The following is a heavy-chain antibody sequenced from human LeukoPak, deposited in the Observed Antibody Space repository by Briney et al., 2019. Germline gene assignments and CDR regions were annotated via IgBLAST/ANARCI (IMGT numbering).Heavy chain of an antibody. V-gene: IGHV1-3*01. CDR1: GYTFTSYA. J-gene: IGHJ4*02. D-gene: IGHD3-10*01. CDR2: INAGNGNT. Sequence: ASVKVSCKASGYTFTSYAMHWVRQAPGQRLEWMGWINAGNGNTKYSQKFQGRVTITRDTSASTAYMELSSLRSEDTAVYYCARSPPYYYGSGSYYGGVDYWGQGTLVTVSS. CDR3: ARSPPYYYGSGSYYGGVDY.